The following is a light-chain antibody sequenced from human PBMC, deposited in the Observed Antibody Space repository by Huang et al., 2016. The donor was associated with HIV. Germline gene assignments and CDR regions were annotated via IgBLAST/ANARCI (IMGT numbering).Light chain of an antibody. CDR1: QSIRNY. CDR3: QQSFNTPRT. CDR2: AES. J-gene: IGKJ2*01. Sequence: DIQMTQSPSSLSASVGDRVTITCRASQSIRNYLNWSQQKPGKAPKLLIYAESTLQSVVPSRFSGSGSGTDFTLTISSLQPEDFATYYCQQSFNTPRTFGQGTKLEIK. V-gene: IGKV1-39*01.